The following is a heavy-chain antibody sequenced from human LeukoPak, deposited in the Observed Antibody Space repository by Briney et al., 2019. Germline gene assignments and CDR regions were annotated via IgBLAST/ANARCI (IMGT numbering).Heavy chain of an antibody. CDR1: GFTLSDYG. CDR2: TSYEGSNK. D-gene: IGHD3-10*01. CDR3: AKDLLNWGAGNYYKGYFDY. J-gene: IGHJ4*02. V-gene: IGHV3-30*18. Sequence: GRSLTLSCAPSGFTLSDYGMHWVRQAPGKGLEWVAVTSYEGSNKYYADIVKGRFTISRDNSKNTLYLQMSSLRAEDTAVYYCAKDLLNWGAGNYYKGYFDYWGQGTLVTVSS.